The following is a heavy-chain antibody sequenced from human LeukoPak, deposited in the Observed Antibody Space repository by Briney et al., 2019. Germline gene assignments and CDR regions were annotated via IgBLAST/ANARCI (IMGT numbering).Heavy chain of an antibody. CDR2: IYHSGST. V-gene: IGHV4-38-2*02. CDR3: ARDQGRGDYYGSGAPLDY. J-gene: IGHJ4*02. CDR1: GGSISNYY. Sequence: SETLSLTCTVSGGSISNYYWSLIRQPPGKGLEWIGSIYHSGSTYYNPSLKSRVTISVDTSKNQFSLKLSSVTAADTAVYYCARDQGRGDYYGSGAPLDYWGQGTLVTVSS. D-gene: IGHD3-10*01.